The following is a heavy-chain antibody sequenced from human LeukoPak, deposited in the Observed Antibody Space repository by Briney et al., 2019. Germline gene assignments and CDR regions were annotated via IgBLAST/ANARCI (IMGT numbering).Heavy chain of an antibody. J-gene: IGHJ4*02. CDR2: ISYDGSNK. CDR3: ASLTGDYYSDY. D-gene: IGHD2-21*01. CDR1: GFTFSSHA. V-gene: IGHV3-30-3*01. Sequence: GGSLRLSCAASGFTFSSHAMHWVRQAPGKGLEWVAVISYDGSNKYYADSVKGRFTISRDNSKNTLYLQMNSLRAEDTAVYYCASLTGDYYSDYWGQGTLVTVSS.